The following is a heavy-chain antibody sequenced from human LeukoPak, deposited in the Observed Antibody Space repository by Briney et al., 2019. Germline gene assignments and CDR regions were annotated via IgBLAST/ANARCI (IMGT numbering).Heavy chain of an antibody. Sequence: ASVKVSCKASGGTFSSYAISWVRQAPGQGLEWVGGIIPIFGTANYAQKFQGRVTITTDESTSTAYMELSSLRSEDTAVYYCARAGTRRPAAAVPNYYYYYMDVWGKGTTVTVSS. CDR1: GGTFSSYA. J-gene: IGHJ6*03. D-gene: IGHD2-2*01. CDR3: ARAGTRRPAAAVPNYYYYYMDV. CDR2: IIPIFGTA. V-gene: IGHV1-69*05.